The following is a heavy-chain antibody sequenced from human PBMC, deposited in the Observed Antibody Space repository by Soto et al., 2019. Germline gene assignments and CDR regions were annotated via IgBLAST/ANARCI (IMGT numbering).Heavy chain of an antibody. D-gene: IGHD3-22*01. CDR3: TTDSYITTITVRFDY. V-gene: IGHV4-39*02. CDR1: GGSISSSSYY. CDR2: IYYSGST. J-gene: IGHJ4*01. Sequence: PSETLSLTCTVSGGSISSSSYYWGWIRQPPGKGLEGIGSIYYSGSTYYNPSLKSRVTISVDTSKNQFSLKLSSVTAADTAVYYCTTDSYITTITVRFDYWGHGTLVTVSS.